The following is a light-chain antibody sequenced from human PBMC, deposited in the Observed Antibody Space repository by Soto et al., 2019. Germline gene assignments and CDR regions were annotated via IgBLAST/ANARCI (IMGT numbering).Light chain of an antibody. CDR2: DAS. CDR1: QSVSNY. J-gene: IGKJ4*01. Sequence: EIVLTQSPSTLAFSPGERATLSCRASQSVSNYLAWYQQKPGQAPRLLIYDASNRATGIPARFSGSGSGTDFTLAISSLEPEDFAVYYCQQRINWHLLTLCGGTKVEIK. V-gene: IGKV3-11*01. CDR3: QQRINWHLLT.